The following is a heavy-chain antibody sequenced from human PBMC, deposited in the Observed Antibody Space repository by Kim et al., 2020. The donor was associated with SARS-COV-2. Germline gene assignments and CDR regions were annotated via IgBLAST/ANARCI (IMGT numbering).Heavy chain of an antibody. CDR1: GYSFTSYW. CDR3: AISRGIPMIVVAFGAFDI. Sequence: GESLKISCKGSGYSFTSYWIGWVRQMPGKGLEWMGIIYPGDSDTRYSPSFQGQVTISADKSISTAYLQWSSLKASDTAMYYCAISRGIPMIVVAFGAFDIWGQGTMVTVSS. D-gene: IGHD3-22*01. V-gene: IGHV5-51*01. J-gene: IGHJ3*02. CDR2: IYPGDSDT.